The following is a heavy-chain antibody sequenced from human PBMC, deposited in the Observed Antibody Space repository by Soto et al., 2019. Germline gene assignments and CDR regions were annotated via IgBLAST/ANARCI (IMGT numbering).Heavy chain of an antibody. J-gene: IGHJ5*02. CDR2: INHSGST. CDR1: GGSFSGYY. Sequence: PSETLSLTCAVYGGSFSGYYWSWIRPPPGKGLEWIGEINHSGSTNYNPSLKSRVTISVDTSKNQFSLKLNSVTAADTAAYYCATTIVVVPATISWFDPWGQGTLVTVSS. D-gene: IGHD2-2*02. V-gene: IGHV4-34*01. CDR3: ATTIVVVPATISWFDP.